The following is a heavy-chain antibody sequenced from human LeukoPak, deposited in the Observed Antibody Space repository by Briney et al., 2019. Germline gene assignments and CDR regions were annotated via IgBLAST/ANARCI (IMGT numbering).Heavy chain of an antibody. D-gene: IGHD5-24*01. V-gene: IGHV3-74*01. CDR2: LSGDESST. CDR1: GFTFSSYW. J-gene: IGHJ6*03. CDR3: ARGRDGYNLEYYYYYYMDV. Sequence: GGSLRLSCAASGFTFSSYWMHWVRQAQGMGLVWVSRLSGDESSTSYADSLKGRFTIFRDNAKNTLYLQMNSLRAEDTAVYYCARGRDGYNLEYYYYYYMDVWGKGTTVTVSS.